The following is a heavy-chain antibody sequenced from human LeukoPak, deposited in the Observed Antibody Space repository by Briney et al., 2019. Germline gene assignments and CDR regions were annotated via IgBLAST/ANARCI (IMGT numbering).Heavy chain of an antibody. J-gene: IGHJ4*02. Sequence: GGSLRLSCAASGFTFSSYGMNWVRQAPGKRLEWVSYISSSSDSIYYADAVKGRFTISRDNAKKSVYLQMNSLRAEDTAVYYCGRGQWTSDYWGQGTLVTVSS. V-gene: IGHV3-21*04. CDR1: GFTFSSYG. CDR3: GRGQWTSDY. CDR2: ISSSSDSI. D-gene: IGHD3/OR15-3a*01.